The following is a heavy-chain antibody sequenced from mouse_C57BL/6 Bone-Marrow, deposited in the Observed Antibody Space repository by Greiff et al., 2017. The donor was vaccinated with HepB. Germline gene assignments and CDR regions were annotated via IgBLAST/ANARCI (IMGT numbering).Heavy chain of an antibody. CDR1: GFTFSSYG. D-gene: IGHD2-3*01. CDR3: ARHGDGYYGYY. J-gene: IGHJ2*01. Sequence: EVQLVESGGDLVKPGGSLKLSCAASGFTFSSYGMSWVRQTPDKRLEWVATISSGGSYTYYPDSVKGRFTISRDNAKNTLYLQMSSLKSEDTAMYYCARHGDGYYGYYWGQGTTLTVSS. V-gene: IGHV5-6*01. CDR2: ISSGGSYT.